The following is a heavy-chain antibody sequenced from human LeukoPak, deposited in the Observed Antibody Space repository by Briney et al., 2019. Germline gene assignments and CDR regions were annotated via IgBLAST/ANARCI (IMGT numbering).Heavy chain of an antibody. Sequence: PGGSLRLSCAASGITFSHYVMSWVRQAPGKGLEWVSTIGSSGSNTHYADSVKGRFTISRDNSKNTLYLQMNSLRAEDTAVYYCAKDPYLGDGGYDLNFFQHWGQGTLVTVSS. CDR2: IGSSGSNT. CDR3: AKDPYLGDGGYDLNFFQH. J-gene: IGHJ1*01. V-gene: IGHV3-23*01. D-gene: IGHD5-12*01. CDR1: GITFSHYV.